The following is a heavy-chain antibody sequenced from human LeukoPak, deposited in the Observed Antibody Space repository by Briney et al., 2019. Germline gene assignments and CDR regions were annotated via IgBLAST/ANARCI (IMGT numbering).Heavy chain of an antibody. Sequence: GGSLRLSCVASGFTFNSYTMHWVRQAPGKGLEWVALISYDGSEKNYADSVKRRFTVSRGNSKNTLYLQMNSLRAEDTAVYYCAREDYDSSGYYYVEGSWFDPWGQGTLVTVSS. D-gene: IGHD3-22*01. CDR1: GFTFNSYT. CDR2: ISYDGSEK. V-gene: IGHV3-30*04. J-gene: IGHJ5*02. CDR3: AREDYDSSGYYYVEGSWFDP.